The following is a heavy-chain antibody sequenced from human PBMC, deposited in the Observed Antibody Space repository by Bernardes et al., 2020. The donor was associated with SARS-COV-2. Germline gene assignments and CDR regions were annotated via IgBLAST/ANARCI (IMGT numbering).Heavy chain of an antibody. CDR1: GFIFSNSA. V-gene: IGHV3-64D*08. CDR2: ISSDGGTT. J-gene: IGHJ4*02. D-gene: IGHD2-21*01. CDR3: VRDWGGGGR. Sequence: SLILSCSASGFIFSNSAMHWVRQAPGPGLEYVSVISSDGGTTYYADSVKARFTISRDNSKNTLYLQMSSLRAEDTGVYYCVRDWGGGGRWGQGTLVTVSS.